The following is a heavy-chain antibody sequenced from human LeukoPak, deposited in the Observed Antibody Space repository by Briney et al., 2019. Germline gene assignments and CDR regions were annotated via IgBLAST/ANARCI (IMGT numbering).Heavy chain of an antibody. CDR1: GFTFSSYW. CDR2: INSDGSST. D-gene: IGHD3-3*01. CDR3: AKGLDVLRFLEWSHPTAFDI. V-gene: IGHV3-74*01. J-gene: IGHJ3*02. Sequence: GGSLRLSCAASGFTFSSYWMHWVRQAPGKGLVWVSRINSDGSSTSYADSVKGRFTISRDNSKNTLYLQMNSLRAEDTAVYYCAKGLDVLRFLEWSHPTAFDIWGQGTMVTVSS.